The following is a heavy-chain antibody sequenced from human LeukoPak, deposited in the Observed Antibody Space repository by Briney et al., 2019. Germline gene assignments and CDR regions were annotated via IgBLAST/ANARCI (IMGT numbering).Heavy chain of an antibody. J-gene: IGHJ4*02. CDR1: GFTFSSYA. V-gene: IGHV3-23*01. CDR3: AKGQDLLWFGEPIYYFDY. D-gene: IGHD3-10*01. Sequence: GGSLRLSCAASGFTFSSYAMSWVRQAPGKGLEWVSAISGSGGSTYYADSVKGRFTISRDNSKNTLYLQMNSLRAEDTAVYYCAKGQDLLWFGEPIYYFDYWGQGTLATVSS. CDR2: ISGSGGST.